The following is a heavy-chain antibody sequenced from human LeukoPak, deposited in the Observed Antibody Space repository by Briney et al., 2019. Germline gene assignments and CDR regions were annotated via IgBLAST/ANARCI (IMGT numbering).Heavy chain of an antibody. CDR1: EFSVGSNY. J-gene: IGHJ4*02. V-gene: IGHV4-39*01. CDR2: IYYSGST. D-gene: IGHD6-13*01. Sequence: GSLRLSCAASEFSVGSNYMTWIRQPPGKGLEWIGSIYYSGSTYYNPSLKSRVTISVDTSKNQFSLKLSSVTAADTAVYYCARHVIRQLAATYYFDYWGQGTLVTVSS. CDR3: ARHVIRQLAATYYFDY.